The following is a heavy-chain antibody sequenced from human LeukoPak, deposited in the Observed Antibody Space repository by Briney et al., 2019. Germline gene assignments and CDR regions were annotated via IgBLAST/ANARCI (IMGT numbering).Heavy chain of an antibody. D-gene: IGHD1-7*01. J-gene: IGHJ4*02. CDR1: GFTFSSYS. V-gene: IGHV3-21*04. Sequence: PGGSLRLSCAASGFTFSSYSMNWVRQAPGKGLEWVSSISSSSSYIYYADSVKGRFTISRDNAKNSLYLQMNSLRAEDTAVYYCARAIITGTEAYFDYWGQGTLVTVSS. CDR2: ISSSSSYI. CDR3: ARAIITGTEAYFDY.